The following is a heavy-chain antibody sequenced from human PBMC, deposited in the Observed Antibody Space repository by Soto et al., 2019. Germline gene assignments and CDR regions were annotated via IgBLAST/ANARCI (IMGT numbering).Heavy chain of an antibody. Sequence: QMQLVESGGGVVQPGRSLRLSCVASGFTFNRYGMHWVRQAPGKGLEWVALISFDGSDKFYLDSVKGRFTLSRDNSKNTMFLQMNNLRSEDTALYYCAKDRTTGTQGLFYGLDVWGQGTTVTVS. V-gene: IGHV3-30*18. CDR1: GFTFNRYG. CDR3: AKDRTTGTQGLFYGLDV. J-gene: IGHJ6*01. CDR2: ISFDGSDK. D-gene: IGHD4-4*01.